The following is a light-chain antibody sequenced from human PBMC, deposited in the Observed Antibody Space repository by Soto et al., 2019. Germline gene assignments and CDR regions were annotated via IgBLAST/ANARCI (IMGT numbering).Light chain of an antibody. CDR1: QSVGSF. CDR2: DTS. CDR3: QQRNSWPPTFT. V-gene: IGKV3-11*01. Sequence: EILMTQSPATLSVSPGERATLSCRAIQSVGSFLAWYQQKPGQAPRLLIYDTSIRATGIPARFSGSGSGTDFTLTISSLEPEDFAVYYCQQRNSWPPTFTFGQGTRLEI. J-gene: IGKJ5*01.